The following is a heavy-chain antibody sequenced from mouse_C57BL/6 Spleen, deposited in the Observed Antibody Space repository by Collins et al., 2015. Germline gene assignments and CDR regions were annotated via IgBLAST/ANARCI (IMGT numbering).Heavy chain of an antibody. Sequence: EFQLQQSGPELVKPGASVKISCKASGYSFTDYNLNWVKRSNGKSLDWIGIINPNYGTASYNQNFKGKATLTVDQSSSTAYMQLNSLTSEDSAVYYCASGDDYSWFVYWGQGTLVTVSA. V-gene: IGHV1-39*01. J-gene: IGHJ3*01. CDR2: INPNYGTA. CDR3: ASGDDYSWFVY. D-gene: IGHD2-4*01. CDR1: GYSFTDYN.